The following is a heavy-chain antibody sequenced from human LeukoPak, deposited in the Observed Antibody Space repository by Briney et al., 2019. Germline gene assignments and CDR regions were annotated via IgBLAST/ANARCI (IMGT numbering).Heavy chain of an antibody. V-gene: IGHV3-7*01. J-gene: IGHJ3*02. D-gene: IGHD5-12*01. Sequence: GSLRLSCAASRFSFSDYCMSWVRQAPGKGLEWVASIKQDGSEKYYVDSVKGRFTISRDNAKNSLYLQMNSLRAEDTAVYYCARVSPSNSAYRALDIWGQGTMVTVSS. CDR3: ARVSPSNSAYRALDI. CDR1: RFSFSDYC. CDR2: IKQDGSEK.